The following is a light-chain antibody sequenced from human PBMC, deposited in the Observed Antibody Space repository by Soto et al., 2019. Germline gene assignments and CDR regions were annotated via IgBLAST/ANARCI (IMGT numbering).Light chain of an antibody. CDR2: DVS. CDR3: CSFSSTNTLL. J-gene: IGLJ2*01. V-gene: IGLV2-14*03. Sequence: QSVLTQPASVSGSPGQSITISCTGTSSDIGGYNFVSWYQHHPGRAPKLIIYDVSMRPSGASNRFSGSKSGNTASLTISGLQAEDEAHYYCCSFSSTNTLLFGGGTQLTVL. CDR1: SSDIGGYNF.